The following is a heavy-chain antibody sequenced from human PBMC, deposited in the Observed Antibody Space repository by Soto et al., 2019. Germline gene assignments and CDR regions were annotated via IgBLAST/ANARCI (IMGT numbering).Heavy chain of an antibody. Sequence: SETLSLTCTVSGGSISSYYWSWIRQPPGKGLEWIGYIYYSGSTNYNPSLQSRVTISVDTSKNQFSLKLSSVTAADTAVYYCARDRNWKGYYGMDVWGQGTTVTV. CDR1: GGSISSYY. D-gene: IGHD1-1*01. CDR3: ARDRNWKGYYGMDV. J-gene: IGHJ6*02. V-gene: IGHV4-59*01. CDR2: IYYSGST.